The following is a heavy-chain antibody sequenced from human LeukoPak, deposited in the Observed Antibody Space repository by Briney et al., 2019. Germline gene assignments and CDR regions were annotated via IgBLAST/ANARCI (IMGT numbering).Heavy chain of an antibody. CDR1: GYTFTGYY. D-gene: IGHD2-21*02. Sequence: ASVKVSCKASGYTFTGYYMHWVRQAPGQGLEWMGWINPNSGGTNYAQKFQDRVTMTRDTSISTAYMELSRLRSDDTAVYYCARAYCGGDCYSDLDYWGQGTVVTVSS. V-gene: IGHV1-2*02. J-gene: IGHJ4*02. CDR3: ARAYCGGDCYSDLDY. CDR2: INPNSGGT.